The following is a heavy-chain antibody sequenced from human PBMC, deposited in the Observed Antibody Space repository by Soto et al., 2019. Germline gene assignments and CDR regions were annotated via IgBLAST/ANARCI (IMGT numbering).Heavy chain of an antibody. Sequence: SETLSLTCSVSVGSISRYYWSWSRQPPGKGLEWIGYAYYSGDTGYNPSLKSRVTMAVDTSKSQVSLKLSSVTAADTAVYYCARDRSTYGGGGTGEVKENWFDPWGQGALVTVSS. V-gene: IGHV4-59*13. CDR2: AYYSGDT. CDR1: VGSISRYY. D-gene: IGHD2-8*01. CDR3: ARDRSTYGGGGTGEVKENWFDP. J-gene: IGHJ5*02.